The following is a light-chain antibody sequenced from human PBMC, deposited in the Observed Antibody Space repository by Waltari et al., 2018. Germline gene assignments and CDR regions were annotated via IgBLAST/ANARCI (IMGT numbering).Light chain of an antibody. Sequence: QSVLTQPPAVSGAPGQRLTISCTGTSSNIGAGYDVLWYQPLPGTSHKLLIYGNSNRPSGFPDRFSGSKSGTSASPAITGLQAEDEADYYCQSYDSSLSGWVFGGGTELTVL. CDR3: QSYDSSLSGWV. CDR1: SSNIGAGYD. CDR2: GNS. J-gene: IGLJ2*01. V-gene: IGLV1-40*01.